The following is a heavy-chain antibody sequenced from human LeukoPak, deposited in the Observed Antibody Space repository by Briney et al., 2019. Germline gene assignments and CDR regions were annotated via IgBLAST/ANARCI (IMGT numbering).Heavy chain of an antibody. J-gene: IGHJ3*02. CDR2: INAYNGNT. Sequence: ASVKVSCKASGYTFTSYGISWVRQAPGQGLEWMGWINAYNGNTNYSQKLQGRVTMTTDTSTSTAYMELRSLRSDDTAVYYCARSISDYVWGSYPRDAFDIWGQGTMVTVSS. V-gene: IGHV1-18*01. CDR3: ARSISDYVWGSYPRDAFDI. D-gene: IGHD3-16*02. CDR1: GYTFTSYG.